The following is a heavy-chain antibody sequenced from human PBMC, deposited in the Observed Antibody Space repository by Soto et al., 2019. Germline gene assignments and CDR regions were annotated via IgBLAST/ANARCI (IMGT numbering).Heavy chain of an antibody. J-gene: IGHJ6*02. Sequence: EVQLLESGGGLVQPGGSLRLSCAASGFTFSSYAMSWVRQAPGKGLEWVSAISGSGGSTYYADSVKGRFTISRDNSKNTLPAQMTTLRAADPAVDYYARGRGWFGAGTDVWGLGTTVTVSS. V-gene: IGHV3-23*01. CDR2: ISGSGGST. CDR1: GFTFSSYA. CDR3: ARGRGWFGAGTDV. D-gene: IGHD3-10*01.